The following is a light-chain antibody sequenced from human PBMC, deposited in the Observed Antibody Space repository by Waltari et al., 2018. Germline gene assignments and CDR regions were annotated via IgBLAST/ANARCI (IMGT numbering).Light chain of an antibody. CDR2: TLS. CDR3: MQRIEFPWT. CDR1: QGLLHSEGHIL. V-gene: IGKV2-40*01. J-gene: IGKJ1*01. Sequence: DIVLTQSPLSLPVTPGEPASISCRSSQGLLHSEGHILLDWYLQKPGQSPQLLIYTLSYRASGGPERFSGSGSGTDFTLKISRLEAEDVGVYYCMQRIEFPWTFGQGTKVEIK.